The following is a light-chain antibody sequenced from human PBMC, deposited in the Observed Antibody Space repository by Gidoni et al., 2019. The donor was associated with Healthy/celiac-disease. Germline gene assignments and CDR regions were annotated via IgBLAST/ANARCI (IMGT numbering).Light chain of an antibody. CDR2: WAS. J-gene: IGKJ1*01. CDR3: QHYYSTPWP. Sequence: DIVKTQTPDSMAVSLGERATINCKSSQSVLYSSNNKNYLAWYQQKPGQPPKLLIYWASTRESGVPDRFSGSGSGTDFTLTISSLQAEDVAVYYCQHYYSTPWPFGQGTKVEIK. CDR1: QSVLYSSNNKNY. V-gene: IGKV4-1*01.